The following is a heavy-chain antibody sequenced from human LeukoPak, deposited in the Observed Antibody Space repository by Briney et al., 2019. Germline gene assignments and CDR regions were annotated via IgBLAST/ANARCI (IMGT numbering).Heavy chain of an antibody. CDR1: GFTFSSYS. D-gene: IGHD6-13*01. CDR2: ISSSSSYI. CDR3: ARDIAAAGSWFDP. Sequence: GGSLRLPCAASGFTFSSYSMNWVRQAPGKGLEWVSSISSSSSYIYYADSVKGRFTISRDNAKNSLYLQMNSLRAEDTAVYYCARDIAAAGSWFDPWGQGTLVTVSS. V-gene: IGHV3-21*01. J-gene: IGHJ5*02.